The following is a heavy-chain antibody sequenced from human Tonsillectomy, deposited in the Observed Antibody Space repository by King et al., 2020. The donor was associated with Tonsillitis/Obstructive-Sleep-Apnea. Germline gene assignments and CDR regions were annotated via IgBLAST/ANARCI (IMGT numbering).Heavy chain of an antibody. V-gene: IGHV3-23*04. CDR3: AKGLSGYDYYYGMDV. CDR2: ISGSGGST. J-gene: IGHJ6*02. Sequence: VQLVESGGGLVQPGGSLRLSCAASGFTFSSYAMSWVRQAPGRGLEWVSAISGSGGSTYYADSVKGRFTISRDNSKNTLYLQIKSLRAEDTAVYYCAKGLSGYDYYYGMDVWGQGTTVTVSS. CDR1: GFTFSSYA. D-gene: IGHD5-12*01.